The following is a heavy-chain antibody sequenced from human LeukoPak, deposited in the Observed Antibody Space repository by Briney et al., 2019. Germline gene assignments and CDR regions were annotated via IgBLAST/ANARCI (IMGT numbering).Heavy chain of an antibody. Sequence: GGSLRLSCAASGLTVSSNYMSWVRQAPGKGLEWVSVIYSGGSTNYADSVRGRFTIPRDNSKNTLYLQMNSLRAEDTAVYYCARYTSSPGEGMDVWGQGTTVTVSS. V-gene: IGHV3-66*01. D-gene: IGHD3-16*01. CDR1: GLTVSSNY. CDR3: ARYTSSPGEGMDV. CDR2: IYSGGST. J-gene: IGHJ6*02.